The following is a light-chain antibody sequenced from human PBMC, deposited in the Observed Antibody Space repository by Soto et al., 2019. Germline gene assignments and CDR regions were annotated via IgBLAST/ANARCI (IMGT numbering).Light chain of an antibody. V-gene: IGKV1-5*03. CDR2: KAS. CDR1: QSISIW. CDR3: QQYNSDST. Sequence: IQMTQSPSTLSASEGDRVTITCRASQSISIWLAWYQQKPGKAPKLLIHKASSLESEVPSRFSGSGSGTEFTLTINSLQPDDSATYYCQQYNSDSTFGQGTKVEIK. J-gene: IGKJ1*01.